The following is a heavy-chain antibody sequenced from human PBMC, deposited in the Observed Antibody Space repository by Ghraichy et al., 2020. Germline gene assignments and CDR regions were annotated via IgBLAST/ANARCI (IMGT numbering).Heavy chain of an antibody. Sequence: GGSLRLSCAASGFTFDDYAMHWVRQAPGKGLEWVSGISWNSGSIGYADSVKGRFTISRDNAKNSLYLQMNSLRAEDTALYYCAKDIEYGGSEDGAFDIWGQGTMVTVSS. CDR3: AKDIEYGGSEDGAFDI. J-gene: IGHJ3*02. CDR1: GFTFDDYA. CDR2: ISWNSGSI. V-gene: IGHV3-9*01. D-gene: IGHD4-23*01.